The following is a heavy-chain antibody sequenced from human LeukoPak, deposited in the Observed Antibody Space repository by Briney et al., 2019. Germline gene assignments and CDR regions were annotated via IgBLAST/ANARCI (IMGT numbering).Heavy chain of an antibody. CDR2: ISGSGGST. D-gene: IGHD1-26*01. CDR1: GFTFSSYA. V-gene: IGHV3-23*01. CDR3: AKVTIVGATYYPFDY. Sequence: GGSLRLSCAAPGFTFSSYAMSWVRQAPGKGLEWVSAISGSGGSTYYADSVKGRFTISRDNSKNTLYLQMNSLRAEDTAVYYCAKVTIVGATYYPFDYWGQGTLVTVSS. J-gene: IGHJ4*02.